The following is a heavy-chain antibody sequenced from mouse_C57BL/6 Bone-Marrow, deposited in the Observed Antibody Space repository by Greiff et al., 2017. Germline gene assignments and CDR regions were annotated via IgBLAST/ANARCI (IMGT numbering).Heavy chain of an antibody. CDR3: ARNYGSSYYFDY. CDR2: INPSSGYT. CDR1: GYTFTSYT. V-gene: IGHV1-4*01. D-gene: IGHD1-1*01. J-gene: IGHJ2*01. Sequence: QVQLQQSGAELARPGASVKMSCKASGYTFTSYTMHWVKQSPGQGLEWIGYINPSSGYTKYNQKFKDKATLTADKSSSTAYMQLSSLTSEDSAVYYCARNYGSSYYFDYWGQGTTLTVSS.